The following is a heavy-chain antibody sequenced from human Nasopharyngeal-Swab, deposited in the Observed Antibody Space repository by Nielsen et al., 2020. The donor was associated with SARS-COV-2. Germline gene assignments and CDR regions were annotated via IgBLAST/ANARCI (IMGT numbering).Heavy chain of an antibody. CDR2: IYQSGST. J-gene: IGHJ3*01. V-gene: IGHV4-30-2*01. CDR3: AREISGGSSHDAFDV. Sequence: GNGLEWIGYIYQSGSTDYNPSLKSRVTISIDRSKNQFSLKLISVTAADTAVYYCAREISGGSSHDAFDVWGQGTMVTVSS. D-gene: IGHD2-15*01.